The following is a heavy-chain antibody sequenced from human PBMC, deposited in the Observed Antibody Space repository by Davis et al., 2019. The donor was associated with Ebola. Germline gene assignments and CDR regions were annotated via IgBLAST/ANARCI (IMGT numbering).Heavy chain of an antibody. V-gene: IGHV4-59*08. CDR1: GGSISRYF. Sequence: PSETLSLTCTVSGGSISRYFWSWIRQPPGKGLEWIGHIFYSGSAKYNPSLQSRVSMSVDTSTNQFSLRLTSVSAADTAVYYCARHDRIFGTNWFDPWGQGTLVTVSS. CDR3: ARHDRIFGTNWFDP. J-gene: IGHJ5*02. D-gene: IGHD3-3*01. CDR2: IFYSGSA.